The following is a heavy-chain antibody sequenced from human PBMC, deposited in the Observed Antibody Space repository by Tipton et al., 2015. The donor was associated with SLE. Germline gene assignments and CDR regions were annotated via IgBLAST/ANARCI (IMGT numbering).Heavy chain of an antibody. CDR1: GGSFSAYY. J-gene: IGHJ4*02. Sequence: TLSLTRAVYGGSFSAYYWSWIRQPPGKGLEWIGEINHSGSTNYNPSLKSRVTISVDTSKNQFSLKLSSVTAADTAVYYCARDGITVYYDSSGYQPSYYFDYWGQGTLVTVSS. CDR2: INHSGST. D-gene: IGHD3-22*01. CDR3: ARDGITVYYDSSGYQPSYYFDY. V-gene: IGHV4-34*01.